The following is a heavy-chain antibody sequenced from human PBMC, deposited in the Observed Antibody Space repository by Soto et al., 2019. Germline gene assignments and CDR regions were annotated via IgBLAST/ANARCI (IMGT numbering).Heavy chain of an antibody. CDR1: GYTFTGYY. CDR3: ARALRDCVGGSCYVH. Sequence: ASVKVSCKASGYTFTGYYMHWVRQAPGQGREWMGWINPNSGGTNYAQKFQGRVTMTSDTSISTAYMELSRLRSDDTAVDYCARALRDCVGGSCYVHWGQGTLVTVSS. V-gene: IGHV1-2*02. D-gene: IGHD2-15*01. J-gene: IGHJ4*02. CDR2: INPNSGGT.